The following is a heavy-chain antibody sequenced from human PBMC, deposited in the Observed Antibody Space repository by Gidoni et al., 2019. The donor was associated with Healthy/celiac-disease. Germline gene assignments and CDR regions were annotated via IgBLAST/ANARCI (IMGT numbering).Heavy chain of an antibody. Sequence: QVPLPESVPGLVQPSQTLSPPCPVPGGPITTGGYHWSWLRQPPGKGLEWIGYIYYSGSTYYNPSLKSRVTISVDTSKNQFSLKLSAVTAADTAVYYCARACGGDCSPRYNGFDPWGQGTLVTVSS. CDR2: IYYSGST. CDR3: ARACGGDCSPRYNGFDP. D-gene: IGHD2-21*02. CDR1: GGPITTGGYH. J-gene: IGHJ5*02. V-gene: IGHV4-31*03.